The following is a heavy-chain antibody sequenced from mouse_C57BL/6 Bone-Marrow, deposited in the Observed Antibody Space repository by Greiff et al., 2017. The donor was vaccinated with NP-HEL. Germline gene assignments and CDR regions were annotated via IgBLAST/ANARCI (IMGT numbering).Heavy chain of an antibody. Sequence: DVMLVESGGGLVQPGGSLKLSCAASGFTFSDYGMAWVRQAPRKGPEWVAFISNLAYSIYYADTVTGRFTISRENAKNTLYLEMSSLRSEDTAMYYCARGNFTTVVAKDAMDYWGQGTSVTVSS. CDR2: ISNLAYSI. CDR3: ARGNFTTVVAKDAMDY. V-gene: IGHV5-15*01. CDR1: GFTFSDYG. J-gene: IGHJ4*01. D-gene: IGHD1-1*01.